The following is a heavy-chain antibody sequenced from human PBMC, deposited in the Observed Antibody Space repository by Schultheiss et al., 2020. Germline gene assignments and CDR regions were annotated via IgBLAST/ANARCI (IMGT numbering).Heavy chain of an antibody. D-gene: IGHD1-26*01. V-gene: IGHV4-39*01. CDR3: ARQHGSYIDY. CDR1: GGSISSSSYY. CDR2: IYYSGST. J-gene: IGHJ4*02. Sequence: SATLSLTCTVSGGSISSSSYYWGWIRQPPGKRLEWIGSIYYSGSTYYNPSLKSRVTISVDTSKNQFSLKLSSVTAADTAVYYCARQHGSYIDYWGQGTLVTVSS.